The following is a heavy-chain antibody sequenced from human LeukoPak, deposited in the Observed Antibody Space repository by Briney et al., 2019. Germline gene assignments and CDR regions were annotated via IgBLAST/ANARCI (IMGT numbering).Heavy chain of an antibody. CDR3: ARGDSSVLLDY. CDR2: ITSSGGST. CDR1: GFIFKNYA. D-gene: IGHD6-25*01. Sequence: PGGSLRLSCAASGFIFKNYAMNWVRQAPGKGLEWVSAITSSGGSTYYADSVKGRFTISRDNSKNTLSLQMNSLRAEDTAVYYCARGDSSVLLDYWGQGTLVTVSS. J-gene: IGHJ4*02. V-gene: IGHV3-23*01.